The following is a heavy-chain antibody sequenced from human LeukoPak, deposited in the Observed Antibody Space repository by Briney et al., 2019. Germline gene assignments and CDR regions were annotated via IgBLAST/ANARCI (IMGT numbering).Heavy chain of an antibody. CDR2: IYYSGST. CDR1: GGSISSYY. J-gene: IGHJ6*03. D-gene: IGHD5-24*01. V-gene: IGHV4-59*01. CDR3: ARVGDGYISYYYMDV. Sequence: SETLSLTCTVSGGSISSYYWSWIRQPPGKGLEWIGYIYYSGSTNYNPSLKSRVTISVDTSKNQFSLKLSSVTAADTAVYYCARVGDGYISYYYMDVWGKGTTVTVSS.